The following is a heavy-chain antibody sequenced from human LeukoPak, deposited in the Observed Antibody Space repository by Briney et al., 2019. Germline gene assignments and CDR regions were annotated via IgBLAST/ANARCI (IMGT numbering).Heavy chain of an antibody. Sequence: PSETLSLTCSVSGASVSGSAYYWGWIRQPRGKGLEWIGNIYYTGSTYYNASLKSRVTISIDTSKNQFSLKLNSVTAADTAVYYCAKSGGYGLIDYWGQGTLVTVSS. CDR2: IYYTGST. D-gene: IGHD1-26*01. CDR3: AKSGGYGLIDY. J-gene: IGHJ4*02. CDR1: GASVSGSAYY. V-gene: IGHV4-39*01.